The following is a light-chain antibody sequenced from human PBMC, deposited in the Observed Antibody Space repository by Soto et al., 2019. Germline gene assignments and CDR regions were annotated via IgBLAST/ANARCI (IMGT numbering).Light chain of an antibody. V-gene: IGLV1-44*01. Sequence: QSVLTQPPSASGTPGQRVTISCSGSSSNIGSKTVHWYQQLPGTAPKLLIYTNNQRPSGVPDRFSGSKSGTSASLAISGLHSEDEADYHCAAWDDSLNGWVFGGGTKVTV. CDR3: AAWDDSLNGWV. J-gene: IGLJ3*02. CDR2: TNN. CDR1: SSNIGSKT.